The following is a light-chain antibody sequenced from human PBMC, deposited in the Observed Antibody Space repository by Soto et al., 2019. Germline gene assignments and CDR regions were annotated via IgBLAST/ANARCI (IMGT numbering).Light chain of an antibody. J-gene: IGKJ2*01. CDR2: GAS. Sequence: EIVLTRSPGTLSMSPGERATLSCRASQTLNSGYLAWYQQKPGQAPRLLIYGASSRATGIPDRFSGSRSGRDFTLSISRLEPEDFAVYYCQQYGSAPYTFGQGTKLEIK. CDR1: QTLNSGY. CDR3: QQYGSAPYT. V-gene: IGKV3-20*01.